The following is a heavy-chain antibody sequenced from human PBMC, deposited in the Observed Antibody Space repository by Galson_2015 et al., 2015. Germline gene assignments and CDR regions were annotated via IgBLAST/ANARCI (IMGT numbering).Heavy chain of an antibody. D-gene: IGHD3-10*01. V-gene: IGHV3-9*01. CDR1: GFTFDDYA. CDR2: ISWNSGTV. CDR3: AKATMLRGEFYFYGMDV. J-gene: IGHJ6*02. Sequence: SLRLSCAASGFTFDDYAMNWVRLAPGKGLEWVSTISWNSGTVGYADSVKGRFTISRDNAKSTLYLQMNSLRGEDTAVYHCAKATMLRGEFYFYGMDVWGQGTTVTVS.